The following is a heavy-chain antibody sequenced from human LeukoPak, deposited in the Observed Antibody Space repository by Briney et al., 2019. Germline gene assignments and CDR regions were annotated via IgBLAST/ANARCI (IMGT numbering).Heavy chain of an antibody. CDR2: IWRDGSTI. J-gene: IGHJ4*02. D-gene: IGHD6-19*01. V-gene: IGHV3-33*01. CDR3: ARGGAGGWYEGRFDD. CDR1: GFRFNEHA. Sequence: PGRSLRLSCAASGFRFNEHAMHWVRQAPGKGLEWVAVIWRDGSTIYYADSVKGRFTVSRDNPKNTLNLQLDSLRVEDTAVYYCARGGAGGWYEGRFDDWGQGTLVTVSS.